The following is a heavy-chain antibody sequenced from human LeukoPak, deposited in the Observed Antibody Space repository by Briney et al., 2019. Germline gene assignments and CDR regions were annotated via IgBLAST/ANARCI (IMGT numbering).Heavy chain of an antibody. Sequence: SETLSLTCTVSGGSITSYYWSWIRQPPGKGLERIGYIYYSGSTNYNPSLKSRVTISVDTSKNQFSLKLSSVTAADTAVYYCAGGYYGGNYWGQGTLVTVSS. J-gene: IGHJ4*02. CDR3: AGGYYGGNY. CDR2: IYYSGST. D-gene: IGHD3-22*01. CDR1: GGSITSYY. V-gene: IGHV4-59*08.